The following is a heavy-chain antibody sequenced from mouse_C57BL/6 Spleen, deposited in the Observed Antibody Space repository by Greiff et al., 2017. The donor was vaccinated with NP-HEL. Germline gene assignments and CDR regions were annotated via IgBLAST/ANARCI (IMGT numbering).Heavy chain of an antibody. V-gene: IGHV10-1*01. J-gene: IGHJ4*01. CDR1: GFSFNTYA. CDR3: VRGIAMDY. CDR2: IRSKSNNYAT. Sequence: EVQGVESGGGLVQPTGSLKLSCAASGFSFNTYAMNWVRQAPGKGVEWVARIRSKSNNYATYYADSVKDRFTISRDESESMLYLQMNNLKTEDTAMYYCVRGIAMDYWGQGTSVTVSS.